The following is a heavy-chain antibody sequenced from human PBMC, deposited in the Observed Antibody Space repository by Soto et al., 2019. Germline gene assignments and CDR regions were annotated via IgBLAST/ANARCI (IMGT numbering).Heavy chain of an antibody. V-gene: IGHV3-23*01. CDR3: AKDVESGWYEAFDY. J-gene: IGHJ4*02. CDR1: GFAFSQYG. Sequence: GGSLRLSCTASGFAFSQYGMSWVRQAPGKGLEWVSSIRSFDYRTNYADSVKGRFTISRDNSKSTLSLQMNSLRAEDTAVYYCAKDVESGWYEAFDYRGPRTLFTASS. CDR2: IRSFDYRT. D-gene: IGHD6-19*01.